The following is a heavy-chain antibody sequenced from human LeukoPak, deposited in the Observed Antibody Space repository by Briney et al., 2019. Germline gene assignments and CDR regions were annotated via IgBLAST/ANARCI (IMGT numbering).Heavy chain of an antibody. Sequence: SVKVSCKATGGTFSNYGISWVRQAPGQGLEWMGGIIPIFGTANYAQKFQGRVTITADESTSTAYMELSGLRSEDTAVYYCARDSGSYSAGHGWFDPWGQGTLVTVSS. CDR1: GGTFSNYG. D-gene: IGHD1-26*01. CDR3: ARDSGSYSAGHGWFDP. V-gene: IGHV1-69*13. CDR2: IIPIFGTA. J-gene: IGHJ5*02.